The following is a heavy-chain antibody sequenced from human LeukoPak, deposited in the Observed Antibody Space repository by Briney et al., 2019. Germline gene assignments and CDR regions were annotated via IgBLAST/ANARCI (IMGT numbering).Heavy chain of an antibody. J-gene: IGHJ4*02. CDR2: INPNSGGT. CDR3: ARKLDYYYDSSGHFDY. Sequence: GASVKVSCKASGYTFTGYYMHWVRQAPGQGLEWMGWINPNSGGTNYAQKFQGRVTMTRDTSISTAYMELSRLRSDDTAAYYCARKLDYYYDSSGHFDYWGQGTLVTVSS. V-gene: IGHV1-2*02. CDR1: GYTFTGYY. D-gene: IGHD3-22*01.